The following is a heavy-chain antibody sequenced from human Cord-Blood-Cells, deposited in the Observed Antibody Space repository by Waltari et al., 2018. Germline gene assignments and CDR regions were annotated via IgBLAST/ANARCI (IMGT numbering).Heavy chain of an antibody. V-gene: IGHV3-30-3*01. D-gene: IGHD1-26*01. CDR3: AGQGELLAFDI. Sequence: QVQLVESGGGVVQPGRSLRLSCAASGFTISSYAMHRVRQAPGKGLEWVAVISYDGSNKYYADSVKGRFTISRDNSKNTLYLQMNSLRAEDTAVYYCAGQGELLAFDIWGQGTMVTVSS. J-gene: IGHJ3*02. CDR2: ISYDGSNK. CDR1: GFTISSYA.